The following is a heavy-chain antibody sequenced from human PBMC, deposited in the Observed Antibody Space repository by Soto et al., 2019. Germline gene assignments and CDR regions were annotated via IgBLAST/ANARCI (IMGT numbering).Heavy chain of an antibody. CDR2: ISSHSSAI. Sequence: EVQLVESGGGLVQPGGSLRLSCAASGFTFSHYNMNWVRQAPGKGLEWVSYISSHSSAIYYADSVKGRFTFSRDNAKNSQDLPRTTLRDENTAVSYCARGGSGWYTHSYFDLWGRGTLVTVSS. J-gene: IGHJ2*01. CDR1: GFTFSHYN. CDR3: ARGGSGWYTHSYFDL. V-gene: IGHV3-48*02. D-gene: IGHD6-19*01.